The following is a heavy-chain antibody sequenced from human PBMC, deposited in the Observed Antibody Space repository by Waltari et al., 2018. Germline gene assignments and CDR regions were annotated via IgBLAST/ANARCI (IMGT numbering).Heavy chain of an antibody. CDR3: VRVAARPVDYYYYMDV. V-gene: IGHV1-69*10. CDR1: GGTFSSYA. J-gene: IGHJ6*03. CDR2: IIPILGIA. D-gene: IGHD6-6*01. Sequence: QVQLVQSGAEVKKPGSSVKVSCKASGGTFSSYAISWVRQAPGQGLEWMGGIIPILGIANYAQKFQGRVTITADKSTSTAYMELSSLRSEDTAVYYCVRVAARPVDYYYYMDVWGKGTTVTVSS.